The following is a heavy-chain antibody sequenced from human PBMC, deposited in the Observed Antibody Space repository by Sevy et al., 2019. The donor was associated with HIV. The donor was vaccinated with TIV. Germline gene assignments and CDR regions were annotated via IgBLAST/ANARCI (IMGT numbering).Heavy chain of an antibody. V-gene: IGHV3-33*01. CDR2: MWYDGNNK. CDR3: ARGPSLIVAGTAGYLDY. J-gene: IGHJ4*02. Sequence: GGSLRLSCTASGFTFSNFGIHWVRQAPGKGLQWVALMWYDGNNKYYADSVKGRFTISRDSSKNTVYLQMNNLRAEDTAMYYCARGPSLIVAGTAGYLDYRGQGTLVTVSS. D-gene: IGHD2-21*02. CDR1: GFTFSNFG.